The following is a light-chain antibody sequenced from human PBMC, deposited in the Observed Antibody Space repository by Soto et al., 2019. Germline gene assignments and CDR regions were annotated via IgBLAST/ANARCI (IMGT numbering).Light chain of an antibody. CDR1: QSISSY. CDR2: AAS. Sequence: DIQMTHCPSSLSASVGDRVTITCRASQSISSYLSWYQQKPGKAPKLLIYAASTLQSGVPSRFSGSGSGTDFTLTISSLQPEDFATYYCQQSYRTLWTFGQGTKVDIK. CDR3: QQSYRTLWT. J-gene: IGKJ1*01. V-gene: IGKV1-39*01.